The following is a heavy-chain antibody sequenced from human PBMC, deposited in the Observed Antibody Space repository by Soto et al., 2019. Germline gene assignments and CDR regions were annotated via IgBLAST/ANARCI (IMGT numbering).Heavy chain of an antibody. Sequence: TCAVYGGSFSGYYWSWIRQPPGKGLEWIGEINHSGSTRYSPSFQGQVTISADKSISTAYLQWSSLKASDTAMYYCAKGGTYYRQAFDYWGQGTLVTVSS. D-gene: IGHD1-26*01. J-gene: IGHJ4*02. CDR3: AKGGTYYRQAFDY. V-gene: IGHV4-34*01. CDR2: INHSGST. CDR1: GGSFSGYY.